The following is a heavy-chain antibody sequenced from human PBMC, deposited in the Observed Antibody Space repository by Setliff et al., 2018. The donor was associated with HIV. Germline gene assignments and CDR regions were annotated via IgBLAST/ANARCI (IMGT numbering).Heavy chain of an antibody. CDR3: ARERATGKPPLLNWYFDL. D-gene: IGHD1-1*01. CDR2: INAGNGNT. Sequence: GASVKVSCKASGYTFTSYAMHWVRQAHGQRLEWMGWINAGNGNTKYSQKFQGRVTITRDTSASTAYMELSSLTSQDTAVYYCARERATGKPPLLNWYFDLWGRGTLVTVSS. CDR1: GYTFTSYA. J-gene: IGHJ2*01. V-gene: IGHV1-3*01.